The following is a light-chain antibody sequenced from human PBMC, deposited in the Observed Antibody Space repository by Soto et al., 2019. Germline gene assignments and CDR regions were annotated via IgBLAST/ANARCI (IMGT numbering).Light chain of an antibody. CDR1: SSNIGAGYD. Sequence: QSVLTQPPSVSGAPGQRVTISCTGSSSNIGAGYDVHWYQQLPVTAPKLLIYGNSNRPSWVPDRFSGSKSGTSASLAITGLQAEDEADYYCQSYDSSLSGPVFGGGTKLTVL. CDR3: QSYDSSLSGPV. CDR2: GNS. J-gene: IGLJ2*01. V-gene: IGLV1-40*01.